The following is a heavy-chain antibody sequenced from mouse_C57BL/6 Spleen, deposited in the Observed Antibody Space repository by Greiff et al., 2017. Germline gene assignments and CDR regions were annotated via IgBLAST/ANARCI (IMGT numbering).Heavy chain of an antibody. Sequence: EVKVEESGGGLVKPGGSLKLSCAASGFTFSDYGMHWVRQAPEKGLEWVAYISSGSSTIYYAETVKGRFTITRDNAKDTLFLQRTSLKSEDTALYYCASKGAMDYWGQGTSVTVS. CDR1: GFTFSDYG. J-gene: IGHJ4*01. V-gene: IGHV5-17*01. CDR3: ASKGAMDY. CDR2: ISSGSSTI.